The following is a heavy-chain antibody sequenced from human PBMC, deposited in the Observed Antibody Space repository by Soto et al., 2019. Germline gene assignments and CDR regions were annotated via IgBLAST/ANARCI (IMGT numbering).Heavy chain of an antibody. Sequence: EVQVLESGGGLVQPGGSLRLSCAASGFTFTGYGMNWVRQAPGKGLEWVSGVRSDGDTTYNAESVKGRFTVSRDTSKNAVYLQMNSLRVEDTAVYYCAKGKGVGATPDGANCWGQGTLATVSP. CDR1: GFTFTGYG. D-gene: IGHD1-26*01. V-gene: IGHV3-23*01. J-gene: IGHJ4*02. CDR2: VRSDGDTT. CDR3: AKGKGVGATPDGANC.